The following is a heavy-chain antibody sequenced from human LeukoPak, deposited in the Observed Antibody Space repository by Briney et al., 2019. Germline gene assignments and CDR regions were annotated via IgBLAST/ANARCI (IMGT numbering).Heavy chain of an antibody. D-gene: IGHD5/OR15-5a*01. CDR1: GGSLSGYY. J-gene: IGHJ4*02. V-gene: IGHV4-34*01. CDR3: ARVKSVSSGGP. CDR2: INHSGST. Sequence: PSETLSLTCAVYGGSLSGYYWSWIRQPPGKGLEWIGEINHSGSTNYNPSLKSRVTITVDTSKHQFSLHLSSVTAADTAVYYCARVKSVSSGGPWGQGTLVTVSS.